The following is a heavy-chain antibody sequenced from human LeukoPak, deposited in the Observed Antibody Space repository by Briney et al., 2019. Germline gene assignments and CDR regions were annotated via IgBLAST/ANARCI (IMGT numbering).Heavy chain of an antibody. V-gene: IGHV4-4*07. Sequence: SETLSLTCTVSGGSISSSCWGWIRQPAGKGLEWIGRISSSGSTKYNPSLRSRVSMSVGTSKNQFSLRLSSVTAADTAVYYCARAVVVVTGAGWFDPWGQGTLVTVSS. J-gene: IGHJ5*02. D-gene: IGHD2-21*02. CDR2: ISSSGST. CDR3: ARAVVVVTGAGWFDP. CDR1: GGSISSSC.